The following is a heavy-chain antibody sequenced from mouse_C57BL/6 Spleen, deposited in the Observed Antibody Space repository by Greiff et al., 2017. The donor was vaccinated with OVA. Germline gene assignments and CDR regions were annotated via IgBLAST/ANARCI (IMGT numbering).Heavy chain of an antibody. CDR3: ARLAAGTMFDY. D-gene: IGHD4-1*01. CDR2: ISSGSSTI. V-gene: IGHV5-17*01. J-gene: IGHJ2*01. CDR1: GFTFSDYG. Sequence: EVKLQESGGGLVKPGGSLKLSCAASGFTFSDYGMHWVRQAPEKGLEWVAYISSGSSTIYYADTVKGRFTISRDNAKNTLFLQMTSLRSEDTAMYYCARLAAGTMFDYWGQGTTLTVSS.